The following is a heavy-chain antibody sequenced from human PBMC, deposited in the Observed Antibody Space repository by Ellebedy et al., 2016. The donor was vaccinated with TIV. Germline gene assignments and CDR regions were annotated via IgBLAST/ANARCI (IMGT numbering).Heavy chain of an antibody. J-gene: IGHJ4*02. Sequence: PGGSLRLSCAASGFTFSIYWMNWVRQAPGKGLEWVANIKEDGSRTSYVDSVRGRFTISRDNAKNSLYLQMNSLRDGDTAVYYCATGARSEGGYWGQGTLVTVSS. CDR3: ATGARSEGGY. D-gene: IGHD2-15*01. CDR1: GFTFSIYW. CDR2: IKEDGSRT. V-gene: IGHV3-7*01.